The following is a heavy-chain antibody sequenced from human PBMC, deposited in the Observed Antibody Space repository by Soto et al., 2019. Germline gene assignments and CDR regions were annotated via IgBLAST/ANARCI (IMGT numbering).Heavy chain of an antibody. V-gene: IGHV1-18*01. CDR2: ISAYNGNT. CDR1: GYTFTVYL. CDR3: ARLGACISPSCPPGANYYYGMDV. D-gene: IGHD2-2*01. J-gene: IGHJ6*02. Sequence: ALVNVDWKTVGYTFTVYLVSWLRHAPRQGLEWMGWISAYNGNTNYAQKLQGRVTMTTDTSTSTAYMELRSLRSDDTAVYYCARLGACISPSCPPGANYYYGMDVWGQGTTVTVSS.